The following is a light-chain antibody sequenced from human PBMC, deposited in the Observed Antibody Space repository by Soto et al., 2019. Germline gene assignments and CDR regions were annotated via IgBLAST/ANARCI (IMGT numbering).Light chain of an antibody. J-gene: IGKJ3*01. V-gene: IGKV4-1*01. CDR1: QPILYNSNNKNN. CDR3: HQFYTRPFT. CDR2: WAS. Sequence: DIVLTQSPASLSVSLGERATINCKSSQPILYNSNNKNNLTWYQQKSGQPPKLLIYWASVRESGVPDRFSGSGSGTDFTLTITSLQAEDVAVYFCHQFYTRPFTFGPGTKVDIK.